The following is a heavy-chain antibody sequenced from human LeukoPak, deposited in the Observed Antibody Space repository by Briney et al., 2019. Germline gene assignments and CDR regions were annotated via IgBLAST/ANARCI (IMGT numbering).Heavy chain of an antibody. CDR3: AGETDSSGGFFDP. Sequence: PSETLSLTCAVSGYSISSGYYWGWIRQPPGKGLEWVSSISSSSSYIYYADSVKGRFTISRDNAKNSLYLQMNSPRAEDTAVYYCAGETDSSGGFFDPWGQGTLVTVSS. V-gene: IGHV3-21*01. D-gene: IGHD3-22*01. CDR2: ISSSSSYI. CDR1: GYSISSGYY. J-gene: IGHJ5*02.